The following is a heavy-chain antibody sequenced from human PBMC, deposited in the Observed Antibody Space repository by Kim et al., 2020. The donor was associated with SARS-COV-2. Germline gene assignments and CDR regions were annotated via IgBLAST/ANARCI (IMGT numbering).Heavy chain of an antibody. V-gene: IGHV1-8*01. CDR2: MNPNSGNT. CDR1: GYTFTSYD. J-gene: IGHJ6*02. D-gene: IGHD3-3*01. CDR3: ARGLLRFFADYYGMDV. Sequence: ASVKVSCKASGYTFTSYDINWVRQATGQGLEWMGWMNPNSGNTGYAQKFQGRVTMTRNTSISTAYMELSSLRSEDTAVYYCARGLLRFFADYYGMDVWGQGTTVTVSS.